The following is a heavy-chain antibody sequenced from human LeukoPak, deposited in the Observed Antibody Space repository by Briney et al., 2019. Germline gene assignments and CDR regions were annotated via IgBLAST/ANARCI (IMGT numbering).Heavy chain of an antibody. V-gene: IGHV1-2*02. D-gene: IGHD5-24*01. CDR1: GYTFTGYY. J-gene: IGHJ4*02. Sequence: GASVKVSCKASGYTFTGYYMHRVRQAPGQGLEWMGWINPNSGGTNYAQKFQGRVTMTRDTSISTAYMELSRLRSDDTAVYYCARGRDGYNLLLDYWGQGTLVTVSS. CDR3: ARGRDGYNLLLDY. CDR2: INPNSGGT.